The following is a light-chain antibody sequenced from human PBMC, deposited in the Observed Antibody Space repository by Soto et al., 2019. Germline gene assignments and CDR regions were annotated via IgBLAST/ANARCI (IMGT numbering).Light chain of an antibody. V-gene: IGKV3-20*01. CDR1: QSVVRNF. Sequence: DIVLTQSPGTLSLSPGERATLSCRSSQSVVRNFFAWYQQKSGQAPRLLIYGISSRATGIPDRFSGSGSGTDFTLTISRLEPEDFAVYYCLHYENSPTWTFGQGTKVDI. J-gene: IGKJ1*01. CDR3: LHYENSPTWT. CDR2: GIS.